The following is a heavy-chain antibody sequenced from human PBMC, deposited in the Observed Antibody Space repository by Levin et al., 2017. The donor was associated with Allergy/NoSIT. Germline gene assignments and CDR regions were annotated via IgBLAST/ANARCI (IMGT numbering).Heavy chain of an antibody. Sequence: GESLKISCAASGFTFSSYAMSWVRQAPGKGLEWVSAISGSGGSTYYADSVKGRFTISRDNSKNTLYLQMNSLRAEDTAVYYCAKVTPYGSGLFDYWGQGTLVTVSS. CDR2: ISGSGGST. CDR1: GFTFSSYA. D-gene: IGHD3-10*01. CDR3: AKVTPYGSGLFDY. J-gene: IGHJ4*02. V-gene: IGHV3-23*01.